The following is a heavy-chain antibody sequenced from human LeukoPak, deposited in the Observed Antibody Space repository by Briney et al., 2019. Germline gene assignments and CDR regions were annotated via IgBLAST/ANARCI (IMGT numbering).Heavy chain of an antibody. V-gene: IGHV3-23*01. Sequence: PGGSLRLSCAASGFTFSSYAMSWVRQAPGKGLEWVSAISGSGGSTYYADPVKGRFTISRDNSKITLYLQMNSLRAEDTAVYYCAKERVARGWYLNNNWFDPWGQGTLVTVSS. D-gene: IGHD6-19*01. CDR2: ISGSGGST. J-gene: IGHJ5*02. CDR3: AKERVARGWYLNNNWFDP. CDR1: GFTFSSYA.